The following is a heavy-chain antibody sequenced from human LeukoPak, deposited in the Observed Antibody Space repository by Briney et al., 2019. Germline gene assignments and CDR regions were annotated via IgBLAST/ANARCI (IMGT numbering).Heavy chain of an antibody. J-gene: IGHJ6*02. CDR1: GFIFSSSA. CDR3: AKDSRESSGHFPYYYYYHYGLDV. D-gene: IGHD3-22*01. V-gene: IGHV3-23*01. Sequence: GGSLRLSCAVSGFIFSSSAMSWVRQAPGKGLEWVSAISGGGDDTSYADSARGRFTVSRDNSKNTLYLQMNSLRAEDTAVYYCAKDSRESSGHFPYYYYYHYGLDVWGQGTTVTVSS. CDR2: ISGGGDDT.